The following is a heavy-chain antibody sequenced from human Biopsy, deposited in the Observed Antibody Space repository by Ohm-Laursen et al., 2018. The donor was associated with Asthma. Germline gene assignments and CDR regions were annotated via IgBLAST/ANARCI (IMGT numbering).Heavy chain of an antibody. CDR1: GGTFSRYA. CDR3: AREVSAVCYGYYYFAMDV. D-gene: IGHD2-15*01. J-gene: IGHJ6*02. V-gene: IGHV1-69*13. CDR2: IIPIFGTS. Sequence: SVKVSCKAPGGTFSRYAISWGRQAPGQGLEWMGGIIPIFGTSNYAQKFQGRVTFTADESTSSAYMELSSLRSEDSAVYYCAREVSAVCYGYYYFAMDVWGQGTTVTVSS.